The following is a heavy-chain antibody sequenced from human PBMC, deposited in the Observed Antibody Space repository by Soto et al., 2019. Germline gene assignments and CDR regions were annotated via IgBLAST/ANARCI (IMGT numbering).Heavy chain of an antibody. J-gene: IGHJ4*02. CDR1: GGSITTNSYY. CDR2: IFYSGNT. V-gene: IGHV4-39*01. Sequence: PSETLSLTCTVSGGSITTNSYYWGWIRQSPGKGLEWIGNIFYSGNTYYNPSLKSRVTISVDTSTNQFSLKVTSVTASDPAVYYWARRIRRCFDYWGQGTLVTVYS. D-gene: IGHD2-8*01. CDR3: ARRIRRCFDY.